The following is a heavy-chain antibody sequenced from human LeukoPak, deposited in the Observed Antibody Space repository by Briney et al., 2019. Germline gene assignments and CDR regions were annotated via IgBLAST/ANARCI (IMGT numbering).Heavy chain of an antibody. D-gene: IGHD2-15*01. J-gene: IGHJ4*02. Sequence: GGSLRLSCTASGFSFSGHWMHWARQLPGKGLVWVSRISPTGSTTSYADSVKGRFTVSRDNAKNTLYLQVNNLRAEDTAVYYCAKQLGHCSDGSCYFPYWGQGTLVTVSS. CDR2: ISPTGSTT. CDR3: AKQLGHCSDGSCYFPY. CDR1: GFSFSGHW. V-gene: IGHV3-74*01.